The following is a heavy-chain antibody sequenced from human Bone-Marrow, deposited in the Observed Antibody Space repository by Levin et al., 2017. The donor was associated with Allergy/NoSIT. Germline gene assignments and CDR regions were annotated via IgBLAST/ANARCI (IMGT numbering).Heavy chain of an antibody. D-gene: IGHD3-10*01. J-gene: IGHJ4*02. Sequence: SCAVSGFTVTNNYMSWVRLAPGKGLEWVSVIYSGGDTSYADSMKGRFTISRDSSTLYLQMNSLRAEDTAVYYCARLLFGELPANYYWGRGTLVTVSS. CDR2: IYSGGDT. CDR1: GFTVTNNY. CDR3: ARLLFGELPANYY. V-gene: IGHV3-53*01.